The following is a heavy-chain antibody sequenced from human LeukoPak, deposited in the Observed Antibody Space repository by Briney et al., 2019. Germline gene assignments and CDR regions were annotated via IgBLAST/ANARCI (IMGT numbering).Heavy chain of an antibody. Sequence: GSSVNVSCKASGGTFSSYAISWVRQAPGQGLEWMGGIIPIFGTANYAQKFQGRVTITTDESTSTAYMELSSLRSEDTAVYYCARGAGDRNYYYYYMDVWGKGTTVTVSS. CDR3: ARGAGDRNYYYYYMDV. V-gene: IGHV1-69*05. CDR2: IIPIFGTA. CDR1: GGTFSSYA. J-gene: IGHJ6*03. D-gene: IGHD7-27*01.